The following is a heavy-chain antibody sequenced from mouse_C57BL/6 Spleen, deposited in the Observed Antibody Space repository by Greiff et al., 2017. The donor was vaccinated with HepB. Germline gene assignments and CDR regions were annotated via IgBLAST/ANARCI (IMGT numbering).Heavy chain of an antibody. J-gene: IGHJ2*01. CDR3: ARTEVGHSDY. CDR1: GYAFSSYW. CDR2: IYPGDGDT. V-gene: IGHV1-80*01. Sequence: QVQLKESGAELVKPGASVKISCKASGYAFSSYWMNWVKQRPGKGLEWIGQIYPGDGDTNYNGKFKGKATLTADKSSSTAYMQLSSLTSEDSTVYFCARTEVGHSDYWGQGTTLTVSS. D-gene: IGHD1-1*02.